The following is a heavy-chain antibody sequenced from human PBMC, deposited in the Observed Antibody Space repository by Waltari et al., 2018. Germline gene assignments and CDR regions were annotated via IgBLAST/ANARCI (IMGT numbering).Heavy chain of an antibody. CDR1: GFRLSGSS. V-gene: IGHV3-73*01. D-gene: IGHD6-19*01. CDR2: IRREPYNYAT. Sequence: EVQVVESGGGLVQPGGSLKLSCATSGFRLSGSSIHWVRQTSGKGLEWVGRIRREPYNYATAYSASVKGRFTISRDDSKNTAFLQMNSLMTEDTAVYYCSGGEVTGTDFWGQGTLVTVSS. J-gene: IGHJ4*02. CDR3: SGGEVTGTDF.